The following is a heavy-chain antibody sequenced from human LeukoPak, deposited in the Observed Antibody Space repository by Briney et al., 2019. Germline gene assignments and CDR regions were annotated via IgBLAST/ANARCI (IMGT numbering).Heavy chain of an antibody. D-gene: IGHD2-2*01. CDR2: ISYDGSNK. CDR3: ARDSRDAFDI. Sequence: PGGSLRLSCAASGFTFSSYAVHWVRQAPGKGLEWVAVISYDGSNKYNADFVKGRFTISRDNSKNTLYLQMNSLRAEDTAVYYCARDSRDAFDIWGQGTMVTVSS. J-gene: IGHJ3*02. V-gene: IGHV3-30*04. CDR1: GFTFSSYA.